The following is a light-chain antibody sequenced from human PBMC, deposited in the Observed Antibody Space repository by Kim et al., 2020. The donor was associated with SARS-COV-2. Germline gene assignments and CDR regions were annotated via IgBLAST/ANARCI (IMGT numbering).Light chain of an antibody. J-gene: IGKJ1*01. V-gene: IGKV3-11*01. CDR1: QSVSIS. Sequence: EIVLTQSPAILSLSPGKRATLSCRASQSVSISLAWYQQKPGQAPRLLIYGAFNRATGIPARFSGSGSETDFTLTISSLEPEDFAVYYCQQRSDWPWTFGKGTKVDIK. CDR3: QQRSDWPWT. CDR2: GAF.